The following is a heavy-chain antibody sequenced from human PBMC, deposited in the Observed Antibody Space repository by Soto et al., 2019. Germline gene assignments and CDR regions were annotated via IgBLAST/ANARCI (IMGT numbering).Heavy chain of an antibody. D-gene: IGHD3-22*01. Sequence: PSGCLGLPGAPCGITYSSYAMNRIHQAPGKGMEWVAIISFDGSNEYYADSVKGRFTISRDNSKNTLYLQGRSLRAEATPVYYCAKTYYYDRSGYYQNWFDPWGYGTLVT. V-gene: IGHV3-30-3*02. J-gene: IGHJ5*02. CDR3: AKTYYYDRSGYYQNWFDP. CDR2: ISFDGSNE. CDR1: GITYSSYA.